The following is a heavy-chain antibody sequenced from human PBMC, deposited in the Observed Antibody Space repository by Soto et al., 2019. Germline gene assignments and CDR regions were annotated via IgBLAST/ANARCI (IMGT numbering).Heavy chain of an antibody. CDR1: GFTFSNAW. CDR3: TIRSITMVRGAPRVGPGMDV. Sequence: EVQLVESGGGLVKPGGSLRLSCAASGFTFSNAWMNWVRQAPGKGLEWVGRIKSKTDGGTTDYAAPVKGRFTISRDDSKNTLYLQMNSLKTEDTAVYYCTIRSITMVRGAPRVGPGMDVWGQGTTVTVSS. D-gene: IGHD3-10*01. CDR2: IKSKTDGGTT. J-gene: IGHJ6*02. V-gene: IGHV3-15*07.